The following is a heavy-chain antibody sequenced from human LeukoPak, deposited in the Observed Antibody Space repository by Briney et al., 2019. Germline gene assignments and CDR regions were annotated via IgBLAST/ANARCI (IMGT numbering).Heavy chain of an antibody. Sequence: GASVKVSCKASGYTFTSYGISWVRQAPGQGLEWMGWIGAYNGNTNYAQKLQGRVTMTTDTSTSTAYMELRSLRSDDTAVYYCARDSEMVRGVITDPNFDYWGQGTLVTVSS. D-gene: IGHD3-10*01. CDR3: ARDSEMVRGVITDPNFDY. V-gene: IGHV1-18*01. J-gene: IGHJ4*02. CDR2: IGAYNGNT. CDR1: GYTFTSYG.